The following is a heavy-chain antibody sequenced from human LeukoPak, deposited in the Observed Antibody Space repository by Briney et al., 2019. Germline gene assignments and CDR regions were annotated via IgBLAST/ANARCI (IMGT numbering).Heavy chain of an antibody. CDR2: ISSSSSTI. V-gene: IGHV3-48*01. D-gene: IGHD3-22*01. CDR1: GFTFSSYS. CDR3: ARDSSSGYYSYYFDY. Sequence: PGGSLRLSCAASGFTFSSYSMNWVRQAPGKGLEWVSYISSSSSTIYYADSVKGRFTISRDNAKNSLYLQMNSLRAEDTAVYYCARDSSSGYYSYYFDYWGQGTLVTVSS. J-gene: IGHJ4*02.